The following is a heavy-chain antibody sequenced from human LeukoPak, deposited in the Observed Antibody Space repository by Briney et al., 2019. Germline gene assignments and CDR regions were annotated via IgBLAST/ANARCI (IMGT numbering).Heavy chain of an antibody. CDR1: GYTFTRYG. V-gene: IGHV1-18*01. J-gene: IGHJ4*02. CDR2: ISGYNGNT. Sequence: ASVQVSCKASGYTFTRYGISWVRQAPGQGLEWMGWISGYNGNTKYEQKLQGRMTMTADSSTGTANMELRSLRSDDTAMYYCARVGCSRGDCYSSADYWGQGTPVTVSS. CDR3: ARVGCSRGDCYSSADY. D-gene: IGHD2-15*01.